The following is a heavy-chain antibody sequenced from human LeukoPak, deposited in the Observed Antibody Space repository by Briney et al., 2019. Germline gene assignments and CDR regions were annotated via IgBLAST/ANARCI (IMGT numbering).Heavy chain of an antibody. V-gene: IGHV4-59*01. CDR3: ARYSGSYRGWFDP. J-gene: IGHJ5*02. D-gene: IGHD1-26*01. CDR2: IYYSGST. Sequence: SETLSLTCTVSGGSISSYYWSWIRQPPGKGLEWMGYIYYSGSTNYNPSLKSRVTISVDTSKNQFSLKLSSVTAAGTAVYYCARYSGSYRGWFDPWGQGTLVTVSS. CDR1: GGSISSYY.